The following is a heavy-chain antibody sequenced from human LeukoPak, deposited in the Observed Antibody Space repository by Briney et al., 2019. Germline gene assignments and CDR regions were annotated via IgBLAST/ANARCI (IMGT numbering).Heavy chain of an antibody. Sequence: PGGSLRLSCAASGFTFSNYAMTWVRQPPGKGLEWIGSIFYGGNTYYNPSLKSPVSISVDASKNQFSLKVYSVTAADTAVYYCARRSGRGDPKAQIDYWGQGILVTVSS. CDR2: IFYGGNT. V-gene: IGHV4-39*01. CDR1: GFTFSNYA. CDR3: ARRSGRGDPKAQIDY. J-gene: IGHJ4*02. D-gene: IGHD3-10*01.